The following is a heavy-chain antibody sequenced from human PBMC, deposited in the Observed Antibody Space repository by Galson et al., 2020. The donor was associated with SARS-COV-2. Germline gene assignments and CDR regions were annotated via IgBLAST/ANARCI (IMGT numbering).Heavy chain of an antibody. D-gene: IGHD2-2*01. J-gene: IGHJ5*02. CDR2: FDPEDGET. CDR3: ATGPPYCSSTLRYNWFDP. Sequence: ASVKVSCKVSGYTLTELSMHWVRQAPGKGLEWMGGFDPEDGETIYAQKFQGRVTMTEATSTDTAYMELSSLRPEDTAVYYCATGPPYCSSTLRYNWFDPWGQGTLGTLPS. CDR1: GYTLTELS. V-gene: IGHV1-24*01.